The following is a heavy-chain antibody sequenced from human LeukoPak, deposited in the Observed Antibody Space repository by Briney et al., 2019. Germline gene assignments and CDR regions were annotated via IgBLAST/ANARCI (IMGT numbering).Heavy chain of an antibody. Sequence: PSETLSLTCTVSGGSISSSSYYWGWIRQPPGKGLEWIGSIYYSGSTYYNPSLKSRVTISVDTSKNQFSLKLSSVTAADTAVYYCARVALRLILAVAGSRMFDPWGQGTLVTVSS. J-gene: IGHJ5*02. V-gene: IGHV4-39*07. CDR3: ARVALRLILAVAGSRMFDP. D-gene: IGHD6-19*01. CDR2: IYYSGST. CDR1: GGSISSSSYY.